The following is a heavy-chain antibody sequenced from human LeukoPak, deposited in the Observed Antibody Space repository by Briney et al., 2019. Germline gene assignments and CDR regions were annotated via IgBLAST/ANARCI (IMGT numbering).Heavy chain of an antibody. Sequence: GGSLRLSCAASGSTFSSYAMSWVRQAPGKGLEWVSGISGSGGSTYYADSVEGRFTISRDNSKNTLSLQMNSLRAEDTAVYYCAKDNYYDSSGYYGEYFQHWGQGTLVTVSS. CDR2: ISGSGGST. CDR3: AKDNYYDSSGYYGEYFQH. D-gene: IGHD3-22*01. CDR1: GSTFSSYA. J-gene: IGHJ1*01. V-gene: IGHV3-23*01.